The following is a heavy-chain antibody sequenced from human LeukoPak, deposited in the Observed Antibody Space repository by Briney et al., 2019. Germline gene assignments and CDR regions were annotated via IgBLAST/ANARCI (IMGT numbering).Heavy chain of an antibody. CDR1: GGSISTYY. Sequence: SETLSLTCTVSGGSISTYYWSWIRQPAGKGLEWIGRIYTSGSTNYNPSLKSRLTMSVDTSKNQFSLKLSSVTAADTAVYYCASSPLSVAGDTFDYWGQGSLVTVSS. CDR3: ASSPLSVAGDTFDY. J-gene: IGHJ4*02. D-gene: IGHD6-19*01. CDR2: IYTSGST. V-gene: IGHV4-4*07.